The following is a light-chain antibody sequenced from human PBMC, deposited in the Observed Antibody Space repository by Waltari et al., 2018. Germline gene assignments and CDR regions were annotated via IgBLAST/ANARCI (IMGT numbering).Light chain of an antibody. V-gene: IGKV3-20*01. CDR3: QQYDISPLT. Sequence: EIVLTQSPGTLSLSPGERATLSCRASQTVRTTYLAWYQQKPGQAPTLVIHGASSRATGIPDRFSGSGSGTDFSLTISCLEPEDFAVYYCQQYDISPLTFGGGTKVEIK. CDR2: GAS. CDR1: QTVRTTY. J-gene: IGKJ4*01.